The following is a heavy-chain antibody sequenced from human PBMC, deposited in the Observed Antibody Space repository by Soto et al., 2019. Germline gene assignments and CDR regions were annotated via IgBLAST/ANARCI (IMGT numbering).Heavy chain of an antibody. CDR2: IIHSEST. CDR1: GGSFSAYY. D-gene: IGHD4-17*01. J-gene: IGHJ4*02. V-gene: IGHV4-34*12. CDR3: ARSRGVTNTRRPYYFHS. Sequence: SETLSLTCAVYGGSFSAYYWSWVRQPPGKGLEWIGEIIHSESTKYNPSLKSRVTISVDTSKNQFSLKLSSVTAADTAVYYCARSRGVTNTRRPYYFHSWGQGTLVTVSS.